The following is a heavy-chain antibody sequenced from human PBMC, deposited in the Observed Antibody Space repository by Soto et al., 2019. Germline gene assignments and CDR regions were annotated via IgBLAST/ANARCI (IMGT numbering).Heavy chain of an antibody. CDR3: VTVNLVGAAYYFDY. CDR2: IFYSGST. Sequence: SETLSLTCTVSGGSISSGGYYWSWIRHHPGKGLEWIGYIFYSGSTFYSPSLKSRVTISVDTARNQFSLRLTSVTAADTAVYYCVTVNLVGAAYYFDYWGPGTLVTVSS. J-gene: IGHJ4*02. CDR1: GGSISSGGYY. D-gene: IGHD1-26*01. V-gene: IGHV4-31*03.